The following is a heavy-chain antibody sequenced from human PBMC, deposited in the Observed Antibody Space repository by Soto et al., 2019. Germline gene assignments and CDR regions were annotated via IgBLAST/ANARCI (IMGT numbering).Heavy chain of an antibody. CDR1: GGSISSDNFY. J-gene: IGHJ5*02. V-gene: IGHV4-31*03. Sequence: SETLSLTCTVSGGSISSDNFYWSWIRQHPGKGLEWIGYIYYSGSTYYNPSLKSRVTISVDTSKNQFSLTLSSVTAADTAVYYCARLLTDNWFGPWGQGTLVTVSS. CDR3: ARLLTDNWFGP. CDR2: IYYSGST. D-gene: IGHD3-16*01.